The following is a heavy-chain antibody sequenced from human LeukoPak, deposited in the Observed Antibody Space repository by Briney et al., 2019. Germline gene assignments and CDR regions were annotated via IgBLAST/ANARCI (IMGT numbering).Heavy chain of an antibody. V-gene: IGHV4-39*07. CDR2: IYYSGST. J-gene: IGHJ6*02. CDR3: ATFPGSGSSVVVGYYGMDV. D-gene: IGHD1-26*01. CDR1: GGSISSSSYY. Sequence: SETLSLTCTVSGGSISSSSYYWGWIRQPPGKGLEWIGSIYYSGSTYYNPSLKSRVTISVDTSKNQFSLKLSSVTAADTAVYYCATFPGSGSSVVVGYYGMDVWGQGTTVTVSS.